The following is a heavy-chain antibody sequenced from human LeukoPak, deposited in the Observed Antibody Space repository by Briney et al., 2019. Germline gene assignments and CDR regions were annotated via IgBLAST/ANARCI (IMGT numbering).Heavy chain of an antibody. CDR2: INSGGDSI. J-gene: IGHJ4*02. Sequence: PGGSLRLSCAASGFSFSTYSMNWVRQAPGKGLEWVSSINSGGDSIHYADSVKGRFTISRDNAGNSVSLQMNGLRIEDTALYYCARDGKQHLPRLFFDHWGQGALVTVSS. CDR3: ARDGKQHLPRLFFDH. V-gene: IGHV3-21*06. D-gene: IGHD1/OR15-1a*01. CDR1: GFSFSTYS.